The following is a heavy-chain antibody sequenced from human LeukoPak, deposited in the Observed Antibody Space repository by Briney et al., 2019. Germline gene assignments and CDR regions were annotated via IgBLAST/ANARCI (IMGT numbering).Heavy chain of an antibody. CDR2: IKQDGSEK. CDR1: GFIFSTYG. D-gene: IGHD3-10*01. Sequence: TGGTLRLSCVASGFIFSTYGMSWVRQAPGKGLEWVANIKQDGSEKYYVDSVKGRFTISRDNAKNSLYLQMNSLRAEDTAVYYCASASALVRGWDKRDDYWGQGTLVTVSS. CDR3: ASASALVRGWDKRDDY. J-gene: IGHJ4*02. V-gene: IGHV3-7*01.